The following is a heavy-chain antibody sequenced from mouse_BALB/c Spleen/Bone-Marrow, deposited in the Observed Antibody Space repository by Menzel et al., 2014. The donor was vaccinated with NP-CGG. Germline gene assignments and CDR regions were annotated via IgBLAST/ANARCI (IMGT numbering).Heavy chain of an antibody. CDR1: GYTFSSYW. CDR3: GGGGGGGGYWYFDV. J-gene: IGHJ1*01. Sequence: QVQLKHSGAELMKPGASVKISCKATGYTFSSYWIEWVKQRPGHGLEWIGEILPGSGSTNYNEKFKGKATFTADTSSNTACVQLSRMTSEDSAVYCCGGGGGGGGYWYFDVWGAGTTVTVSS. V-gene: IGHV1-9*01. CDR2: ILPGSGST.